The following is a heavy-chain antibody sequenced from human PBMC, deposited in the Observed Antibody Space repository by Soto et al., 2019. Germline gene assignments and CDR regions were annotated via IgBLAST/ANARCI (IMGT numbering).Heavy chain of an antibody. V-gene: IGHV5-10-1*01. CDR2: IDPSDSYT. CDR3: ARHLLMMDFWSGFNYYYGMDV. J-gene: IGHJ6*02. CDR1: GYSFTSYW. Sequence: PGESLKISCKGSGYSFTSYWISWVRQMPGKGLEWMGRIDPSDSYTNYSPSFQGHVTISADKSISTAYLQWSSLKASDTAMYYCARHLLMMDFWSGFNYYYGMDVWGQGTPVTVSS. D-gene: IGHD3-3*01.